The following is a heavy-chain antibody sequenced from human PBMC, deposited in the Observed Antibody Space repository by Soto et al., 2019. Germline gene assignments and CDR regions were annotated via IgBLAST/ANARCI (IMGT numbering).Heavy chain of an antibody. D-gene: IGHD3-10*01. J-gene: IGHJ3*02. V-gene: IGHV3-21*01. Sequence: GGSLRLSCAASGFTFSSYSMNWVRQAPGKGLEWVSSISSSSSYIYYADSVKGRFTISRDNAKNSLYLQMNSLRAEDTAVYYCARGREGVWFGVLFNAFDIWGQGTMVTVSS. CDR2: ISSSSSYI. CDR1: GFTFSSYS. CDR3: ARGREGVWFGVLFNAFDI.